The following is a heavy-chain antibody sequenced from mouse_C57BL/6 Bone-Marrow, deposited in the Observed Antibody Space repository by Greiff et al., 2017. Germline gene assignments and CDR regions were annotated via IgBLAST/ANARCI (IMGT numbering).Heavy chain of an antibody. CDR3: ARSTVVARYSFDY. CDR2: IDPSSGGT. D-gene: IGHD1-1*01. Sequence: EVQLQQSGPELVKPGASVKISCKASGYSFTGYYMHWVKQSPGKGLEWIGVIDPSSGGTNYNEKFKAKATLTVDKSSSTAYMQLSSLTSEDSAVYYCARSTVVARYSFDYWGQGTTLTVSS. J-gene: IGHJ2*01. V-gene: IGHV1-42*01. CDR1: GYSFTGYY.